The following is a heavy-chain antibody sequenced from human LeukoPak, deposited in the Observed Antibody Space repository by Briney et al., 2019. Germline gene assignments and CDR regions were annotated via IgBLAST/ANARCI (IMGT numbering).Heavy chain of an antibody. V-gene: IGHV3-21*01. D-gene: IGHD5-12*01. CDR3: ARARGYEYAFDI. Sequence: GGSLRLSCAASGFTFSSYEMNWVRQAPGKGLEWVSSISSSSSYIYYADSVKGRFTISRDNAKNSLYLQMNSLRAEDTAVYYCARARGYEYAFDIWGQGTMVTVSS. CDR1: GFTFSSYE. J-gene: IGHJ3*02. CDR2: ISSSSSYI.